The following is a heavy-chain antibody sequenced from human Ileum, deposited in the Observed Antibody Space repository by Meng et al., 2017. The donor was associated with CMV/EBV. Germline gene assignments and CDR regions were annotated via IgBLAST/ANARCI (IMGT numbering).Heavy chain of an antibody. J-gene: IGHJ5*02. CDR1: GCAFSSYT. CDR2: IIPITGMT. V-gene: IGHV1-69*04. Sequence: SVKVSCKVSGCAFSSYTFSWLRQAPGQGLEWMGRIIPITGMTKYGQKFQGRVTITADKSTATAYMELVSLRSDDTAVYFCAREGTRRVTISESSFDPWGQGTLVTVSS. D-gene: IGHD2-21*02. CDR3: AREGTRRVTISESSFDP.